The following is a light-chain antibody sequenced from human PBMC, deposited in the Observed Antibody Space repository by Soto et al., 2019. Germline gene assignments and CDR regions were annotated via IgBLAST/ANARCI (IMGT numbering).Light chain of an antibody. J-gene: IGKJ4*01. CDR3: KQRSNWPPLT. V-gene: IGKV3-11*01. Sequence: EIVLTQSPATLSLSPGERATLSCRASQSVSSYLAWYQQKPGQAPRLLIYDASNRATGIPARFSGSGSGTDFPPTTSGLEPEDFAVYYGKQRSNWPPLTCDGGTKVEIK. CDR1: QSVSSY. CDR2: DAS.